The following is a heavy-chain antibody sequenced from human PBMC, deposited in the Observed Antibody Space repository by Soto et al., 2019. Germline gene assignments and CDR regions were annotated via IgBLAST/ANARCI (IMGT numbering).Heavy chain of an antibody. J-gene: IGHJ6*03. Sequence: SETLSLTCAVSGGSINTYYWSWIRQPPGKGLEWIGYFYYSGLTNYNPSLKSRVTISLSPSKNQFSLKLSSVTAADTAVYFCARGNTHGFSYLAVWGRGTTVTVS. D-gene: IGHD3-10*01. CDR1: GGSINTYY. CDR2: FYYSGLT. CDR3: ARGNTHGFSYLAV. V-gene: IGHV4-59*08.